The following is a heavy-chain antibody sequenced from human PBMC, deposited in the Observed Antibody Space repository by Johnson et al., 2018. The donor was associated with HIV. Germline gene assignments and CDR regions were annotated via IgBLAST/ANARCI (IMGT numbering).Heavy chain of an antibody. J-gene: IGHJ3*02. Sequence: VQLVESGGGVVQPGRSLRLSCAASGFTFSSYAMHWVRQAPGKGLEWVSYISSSGSTIYYADSVKGRFTISRDNAKNSLYLQMNSLRAEDTAVYYCARTPSLPGAFDIWGQGTMVTVSS. CDR3: ARTPSLPGAFDI. CDR1: GFTFSSYA. V-gene: IGHV3-48*04. CDR2: ISSSGSTI.